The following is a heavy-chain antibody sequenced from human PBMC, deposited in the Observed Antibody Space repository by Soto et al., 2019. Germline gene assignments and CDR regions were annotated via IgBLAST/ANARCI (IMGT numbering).Heavy chain of an antibody. Sequence: ASVKVSCKASGYTFTGYYMHWVRQAPGQGLEWMGWINPNSGGTNYAQKFQGWVTMTRDTSISTAYMELSRLRSDDTAVYYCARGVGVKDSWYDYYYYYMDAWGKATTVTVSS. D-gene: IGHD6-13*01. CDR3: ARGVGVKDSWYDYYYYYMDA. V-gene: IGHV1-2*04. CDR1: GYTFTGYY. J-gene: IGHJ6*03. CDR2: INPNSGGT.